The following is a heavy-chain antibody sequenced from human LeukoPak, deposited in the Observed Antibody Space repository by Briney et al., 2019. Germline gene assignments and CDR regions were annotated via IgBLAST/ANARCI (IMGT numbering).Heavy chain of an antibody. V-gene: IGHV3-30*02. Sequence: GRSLRLSCAASGFIFSNYGMHWVRQAPGKGLEWVAFIRTDGNDKYYADSVKGRFTISRDNSKNTLYLQMSSLRREDTALYYCEAVAGVFDYWGQGTLVTVSS. CDR3: EAVAGVFDY. J-gene: IGHJ4*02. CDR2: IRTDGNDK. CDR1: GFIFSNYG. D-gene: IGHD6-19*01.